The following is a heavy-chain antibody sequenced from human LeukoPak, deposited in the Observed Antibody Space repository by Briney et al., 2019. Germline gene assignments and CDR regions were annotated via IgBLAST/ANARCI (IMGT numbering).Heavy chain of an antibody. CDR3: ARDDGYSYGPEDY. V-gene: IGHV1-2*02. CDR2: INPNSGGT. D-gene: IGHD5-18*01. J-gene: IGHJ4*02. CDR1: GYTLTNNY. Sequence: ASVKVSCKASGYTLTNNYMHWVRQAPGQGLEWMGWINPNSGGTDYAQKFQGRVTMTRDTSISTAYMELSRLRSDDTAVYYCARDDGYSYGPEDYWGQGTLVTVSS.